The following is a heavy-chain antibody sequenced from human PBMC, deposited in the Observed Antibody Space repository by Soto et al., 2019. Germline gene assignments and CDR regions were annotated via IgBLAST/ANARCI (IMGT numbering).Heavy chain of an antibody. D-gene: IGHD3-3*01. Sequence: SETLSLTCAVYRAPFSGYYWTWIRQHPGKGLEWIGEINHTGSTKYNPSLKSRVTISLDTSKNQFSLSLRSVTAADTAVYYCARGREIFGAVTPFEYWGQGTQVTVSS. CDR2: INHTGST. CDR1: RAPFSGYY. CDR3: ARGREIFGAVTPFEY. J-gene: IGHJ4*02. V-gene: IGHV4-34*01.